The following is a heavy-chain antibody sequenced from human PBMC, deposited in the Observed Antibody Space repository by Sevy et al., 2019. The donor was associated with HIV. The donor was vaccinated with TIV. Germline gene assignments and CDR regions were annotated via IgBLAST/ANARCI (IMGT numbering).Heavy chain of an antibody. J-gene: IGHJ4*02. V-gene: IGHV4-31*03. D-gene: IGHD3-22*01. CDR3: ARYYYDSSGYYEEGSDY. CDR2: IYYSGST. Sequence: SETLSLTYTVSGGSISSGGYYWSWIRQHPGKGLEWIGYIYYSGSTYYNPSLKSRVTISVDTSKNQFSLKLSSVTAADTAVYYCARYYYDSSGYYEEGSDYWGQGTLVTVSS. CDR1: GGSISSGGYY.